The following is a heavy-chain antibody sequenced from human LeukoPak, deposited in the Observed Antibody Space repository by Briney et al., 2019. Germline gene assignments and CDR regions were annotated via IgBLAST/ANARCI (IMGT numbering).Heavy chain of an antibody. Sequence: SETLSLTCAVSGGSISSSNWWSWVRQPPGKGLEWIGEIYHSGSTNYNPSLKSRVTISVDKSKNQFSLKLSSVTAADTAVYYCAQSYDYVWGSYQWGQGTLVTVSS. CDR1: GGSISSSNW. J-gene: IGHJ4*02. CDR2: IYHSGST. V-gene: IGHV4-4*02. D-gene: IGHD3-16*02. CDR3: AQSYDYVWGSYQ.